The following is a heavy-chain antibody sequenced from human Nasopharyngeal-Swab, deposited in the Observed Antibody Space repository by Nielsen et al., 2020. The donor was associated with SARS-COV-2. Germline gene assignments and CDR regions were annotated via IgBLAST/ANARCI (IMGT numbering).Heavy chain of an antibody. V-gene: IGHV3-30-3*01. J-gene: IGHJ4*02. CDR2: ISYDGSSK. CDR1: GFTFSNFA. D-gene: IGHD6-19*01. CDR3: ARAYTNNGWGHFDH. Sequence: GESLKISCAASGFTFSNFAMHWARQAPGKGLEWVAVISYDGSSKYDADSVRGRFTVSRDNSINTLYLQMSSLKIEDTAVYYCARAYTNNGWGHFDHWGQGTLVTVSS.